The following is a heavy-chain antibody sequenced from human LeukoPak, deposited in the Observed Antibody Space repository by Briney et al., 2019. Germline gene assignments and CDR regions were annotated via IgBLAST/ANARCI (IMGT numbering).Heavy chain of an antibody. CDR1: GFTLSSNY. CDR2: IYSGGNT. CDR3: AREGGTDSSSWYVLDY. V-gene: IGHV3-53*01. Sequence: GGSLRVSCAASGFTLSSNYTTWVRQDPGRGLEWVSVIYSGGNTYYADSVKGRFTISRDNSQNTVYLQMNSLRAGDTAVYYCAREGGTDSSSWYVLDYWGQGTLVTVSS. D-gene: IGHD6-13*01. J-gene: IGHJ4*02.